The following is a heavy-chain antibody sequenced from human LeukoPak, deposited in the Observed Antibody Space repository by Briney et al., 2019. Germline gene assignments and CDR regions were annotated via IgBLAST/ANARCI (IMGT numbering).Heavy chain of an antibody. D-gene: IGHD3-3*01. CDR1: GFTFSSYG. J-gene: IGHJ4*02. Sequence: PGGSLRLSRAASGFTFSSYGMHWVRQAPGKGLEWVAVISYDGSNKYYADSVKGRFTISRDNSKNTLYLQMNSLRAEDAAVYYCAKKEGRFLEWLSPHFDYWGQGTLVTVSS. CDR3: AKKEGRFLEWLSPHFDY. CDR2: ISYDGSNK. V-gene: IGHV3-30*18.